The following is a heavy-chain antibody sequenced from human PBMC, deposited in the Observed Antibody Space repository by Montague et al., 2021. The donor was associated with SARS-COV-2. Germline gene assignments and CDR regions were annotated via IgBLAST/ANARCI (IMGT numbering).Heavy chain of an antibody. CDR1: GGSISSSGNY. V-gene: IGHV4-31*03. Sequence: TLSLTCTVSGGSISSSGNYWSWIRQPPGKGLEWIGYIYSSGTTYYNPSLRSRVTISVDTSKNQFSLKLSSVTAADTAVYYCARRMDGLTATMGAFDIWGQGTMVSVSS. J-gene: IGHJ3*02. CDR2: IYSSGTT. D-gene: IGHD1-20*01. CDR3: ARRMDGLTATMGAFDI.